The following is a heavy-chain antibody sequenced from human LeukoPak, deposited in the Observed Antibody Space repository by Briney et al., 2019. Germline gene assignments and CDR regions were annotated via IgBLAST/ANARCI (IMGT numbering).Heavy chain of an antibody. D-gene: IGHD3-10*01. CDR2: IRSKANSYAT. V-gene: IGHV3-73*01. J-gene: IGHJ5*02. CDR1: GFTFSGSA. Sequence: GGSLRLSCAASGFTFSGSAMHWVRQASGKGLEWVGRIRSKANSYATAYAASVKGRFTISRDDSKNTAYLQMNSLETEDTAVYYCTTCYGSGSQRAFDPWGQGTLVIVSS. CDR3: TTCYGSGSQRAFDP.